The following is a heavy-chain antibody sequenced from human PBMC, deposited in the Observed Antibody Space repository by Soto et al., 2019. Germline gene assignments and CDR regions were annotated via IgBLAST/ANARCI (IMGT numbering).Heavy chain of an antibody. J-gene: IGHJ5*02. CDR3: ARDAGYSGDYGNWFDP. V-gene: IGHV4-31*03. CDR2: IYYSGST. CDR1: GGSISSGGYY. Sequence: SETLSLTCTVSGGSISSGGYYWSWIRQHPGKGLEWIGYIYYSGSTYYNPPLKSRVTISVDTSKNQFSLKLSSVTAGDTAVYYCARDAGYSGDYGNWFDPGGQGTLVTSPQ. D-gene: IGHD4-17*01.